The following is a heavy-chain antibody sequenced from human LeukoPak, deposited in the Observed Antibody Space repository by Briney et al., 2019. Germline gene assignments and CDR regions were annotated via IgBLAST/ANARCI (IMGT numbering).Heavy chain of an antibody. J-gene: IGHJ6*04. Sequence: ASVTVSCTASGYTFTGYYMHWVGQAPGQGLEWMGWINPNSGGTNYAQKFQGWVTMTRDTSISTAYMELSRLRSDDTAVYYCARDLYGSGEDPSGMDVWGKGTTVTVSS. CDR3: ARDLYGSGEDPSGMDV. D-gene: IGHD3-10*01. V-gene: IGHV1-2*04. CDR1: GYTFTGYY. CDR2: INPNSGGT.